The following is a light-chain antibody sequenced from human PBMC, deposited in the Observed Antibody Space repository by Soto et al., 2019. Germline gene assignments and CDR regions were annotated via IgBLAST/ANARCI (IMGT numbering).Light chain of an antibody. Sequence: EIVMTQSPATLSVSPGERATLSCRASQSVSSKLAWYQQKPGQAPRLLIYGASTRATGIPARFSGSGSGTEFTLTISSLQSEDFAVYYCQQYNYWRTFGQGTKVDIK. CDR3: QQYNYWRT. CDR2: GAS. CDR1: QSVSSK. V-gene: IGKV3-15*01. J-gene: IGKJ1*01.